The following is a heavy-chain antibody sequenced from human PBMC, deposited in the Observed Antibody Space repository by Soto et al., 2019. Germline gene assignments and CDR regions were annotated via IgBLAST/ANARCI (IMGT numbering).Heavy chain of an antibody. Sequence: GGSLRLSCAASGFTFSSYGMHWVRQAPGKGLEWVALIWYDGSNKYFADSVKGRFTVSRDNSENTLHLQMNSLRVEDTAVYFCARETGLGYGDYFDYWGQGTLVTVSS. CDR2: IWYDGSNK. D-gene: IGHD4-17*01. CDR1: GFTFSSYG. V-gene: IGHV3-33*01. J-gene: IGHJ4*02. CDR3: ARETGLGYGDYFDY.